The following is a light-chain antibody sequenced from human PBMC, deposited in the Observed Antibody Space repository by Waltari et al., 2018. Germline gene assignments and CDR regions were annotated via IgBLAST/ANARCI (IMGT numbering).Light chain of an antibody. CDR2: DDS. CDR1: AIGSKT. Sequence: HVVTQPPSVSVAPGQPAKITCAGNAIGSKTVQWCQQKPGRAPVGVVYDDSDRPSCIPDRFSRSNSGNTATLTISRVEAGDEAVYYCQIWDGNSDRFVVFGGGTKLTVL. CDR3: QIWDGNSDRFVV. J-gene: IGLJ2*01. V-gene: IGLV3-21*02.